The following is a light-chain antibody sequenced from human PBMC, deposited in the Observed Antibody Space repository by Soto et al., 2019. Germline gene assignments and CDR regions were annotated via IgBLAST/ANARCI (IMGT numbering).Light chain of an antibody. V-gene: IGKV1D-12*01. CDR1: QDINNW. Sequence: DIQVTQSPSSVSASVGDRVPITCRASQDINNWLAWYQQKPGKAPKLLIYTTSNLQSGVPSRFSGSGSGTDFTLTINSLQPEDFATYYCQQANSFPLTFGGGTKVEIK. J-gene: IGKJ4*01. CDR3: QQANSFPLT. CDR2: TTS.